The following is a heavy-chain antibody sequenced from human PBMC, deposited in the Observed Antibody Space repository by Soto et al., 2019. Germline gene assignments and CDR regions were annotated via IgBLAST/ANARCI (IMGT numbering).Heavy chain of an antibody. D-gene: IGHD5-18*01. J-gene: IGHJ4*02. V-gene: IGHV3-30-3*01. CDR3: ARDSRAGERYSYGPDY. CDR2: ISYDGSNK. CDR1: GFTFSSYA. Sequence: ESGGGVVQPGRSLRLSCAASGFTFSSYAMHWVRQAPGKGLEWVAVISYDGSNKYYADSVKGRFTISRDNSKNTLYLQMNSLRAEDTAVYYCARDSRAGERYSYGPDYWGQGTLVTVSS.